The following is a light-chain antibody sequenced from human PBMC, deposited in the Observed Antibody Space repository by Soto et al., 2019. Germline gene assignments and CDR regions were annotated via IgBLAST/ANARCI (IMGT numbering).Light chain of an antibody. Sequence: DIVLTQSPDTLSLSPGERATLSCRASQSVSSSNFAWYQQTPAQAPRLLIYGASSRATGIPNRFSGSGSGTDFTLTIGKLEPEDFAVYYCQQYRTFGQGTKVDIK. CDR2: GAS. CDR1: QSVSSSN. V-gene: IGKV3-20*01. CDR3: QQYRT. J-gene: IGKJ1*01.